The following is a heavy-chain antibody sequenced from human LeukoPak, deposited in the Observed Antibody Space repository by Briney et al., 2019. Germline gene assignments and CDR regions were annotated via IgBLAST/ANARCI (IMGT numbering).Heavy chain of an antibody. J-gene: IGHJ5*02. CDR1: GYTFTSYY. CDR2: INPSGGST. Sequence: ASVKVSCKASGYTFTSYYMHWVRQAPGQGLEWMGIINPSGGSTSYAQKFQGRVTMTRDTSTSTVYMELSSLRAEDTAVYYCAKDLSAYSSGLPTGTWGQGTLVTVSS. CDR3: AKDLSAYSSGLPTGT. V-gene: IGHV1-46*01. D-gene: IGHD6-19*01.